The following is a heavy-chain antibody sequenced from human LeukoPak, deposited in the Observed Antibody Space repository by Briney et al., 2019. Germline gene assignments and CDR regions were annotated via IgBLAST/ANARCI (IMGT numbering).Heavy chain of an antibody. CDR1: GGSISSGVYY. Sequence: SETLSLTCTVSGGSISSGVYYWSWIRQHPGKGLEWMGYIFYTGRVSYNPSLKSRITISVDSTRNHFSLEVSSVTAADTAVYYCARHFRKQYQLLYFRDYYYYYMDVWGKGTTVTVSS. CDR2: IFYTGRV. J-gene: IGHJ6*03. V-gene: IGHV4-31*03. D-gene: IGHD2-2*02. CDR3: ARHFRKQYQLLYFRDYYYYYMDV.